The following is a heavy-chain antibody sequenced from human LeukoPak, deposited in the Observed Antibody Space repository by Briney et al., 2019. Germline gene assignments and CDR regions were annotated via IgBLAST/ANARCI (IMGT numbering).Heavy chain of an antibody. CDR2: IYCSGSN. CDR1: GGSISSYY. J-gene: IGHJ4*02. CDR3: AKGSGGSGSYYPYYFDY. Sequence: SETVSLTCTVSGGSISSYYWSWIRQPPGKGLEWIGYIYCSGSNNYNPSLKSRVTISVDTSKNQVSLKLSSVAAADTAVYYCAKGSGGSGSYYPYYFDYWGQGPLVTVSS. D-gene: IGHD3-10*01. V-gene: IGHV4-59*01.